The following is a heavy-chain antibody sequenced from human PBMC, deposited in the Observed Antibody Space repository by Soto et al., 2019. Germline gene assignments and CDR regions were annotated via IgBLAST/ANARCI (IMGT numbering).Heavy chain of an antibody. CDR3: ARILRYFDWLSPYYFDY. D-gene: IGHD3-9*01. V-gene: IGHV4-4*02. J-gene: IGHJ4*02. CDR1: GGSISSSNW. CDR2: IYHSGST. Sequence: SETLSLTCAVSGGSISSSNWWSWVRQPPGKGLEWIGEIYHSGSTNYNPSLKSRVTISVDKSKNQFSLQLSSVTAADTAVYYCARILRYFDWLSPYYFDYWGQGTLVTVSS.